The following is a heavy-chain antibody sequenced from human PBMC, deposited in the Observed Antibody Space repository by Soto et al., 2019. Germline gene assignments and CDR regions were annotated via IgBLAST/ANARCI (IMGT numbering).Heavy chain of an antibody. J-gene: IGHJ6*02. CDR3: ARDRTPRYQYAMDV. D-gene: IGHD2-15*01. V-gene: IGHV1-69*01. CDR2: IIPKSGTA. CDR1: GVTFNTYA. Sequence: QVQLVQSGAEVKKPGSSVKVSCDASGVTFNTYAINWVRQAPGQGREWMGGIIPKSGTATYAQKFQGRVTITADESTRTAYMEVSSLRSEDTAVYYCARDRTPRYQYAMDVWGQGTTVTVSS.